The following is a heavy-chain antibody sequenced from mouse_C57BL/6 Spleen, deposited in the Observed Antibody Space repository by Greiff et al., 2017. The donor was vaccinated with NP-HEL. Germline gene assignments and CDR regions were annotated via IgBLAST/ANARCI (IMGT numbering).Heavy chain of an antibody. CDR3: ARGGHYYGSSYRYFDV. D-gene: IGHD1-1*01. Sequence: QVQLQQSGAELARPGASVKLSCKASGYTFTSYGISWVKQSTGQGLEWIGEIYPRSGNTYYNEKFKGKATLTADKSSSTAYMELRSLTSEDSAVYFCARGGHYYGSSYRYFDVWGTGTTVTVSS. CDR2: IYPRSGNT. J-gene: IGHJ1*03. CDR1: GYTFTSYG. V-gene: IGHV1-81*01.